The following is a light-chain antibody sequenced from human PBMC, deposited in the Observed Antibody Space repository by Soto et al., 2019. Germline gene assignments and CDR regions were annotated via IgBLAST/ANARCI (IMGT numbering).Light chain of an antibody. CDR3: QHYYDTPGT. V-gene: IGKV3D-20*01. CDR2: DAS. CDR1: QIVKNRY. Sequence: EIVLTQSPATLWLSPGEIATLSCGASQIVKNRYVAWYKQKPGLAPRLLIYDASTRATGIPDRFSGSGSGTDFTLTINRLEPEDFAVYYCQHYYDTPGTFGQGTRLEIK. J-gene: IGKJ5*01.